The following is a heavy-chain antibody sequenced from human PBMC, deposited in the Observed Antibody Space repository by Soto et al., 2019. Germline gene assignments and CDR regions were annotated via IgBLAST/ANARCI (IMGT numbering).Heavy chain of an antibody. CDR2: IRGDGSWA. J-gene: IGHJ4*02. D-gene: IGHD5-12*01. V-gene: IGHV3-74*01. Sequence: EVQLVESGGVVVQPGGSLRLSCAASGFTFSDFWMHWVRQAPGKGLVWVSQIRGDGSWANYADSVKGRFTISRDNAKNTLFLHMNSLRAEDTAEYDGARGLDGGHDGIASWGQGTLLTVSS. CDR1: GFTFSDFW. CDR3: ARGLDGGHDGIAS.